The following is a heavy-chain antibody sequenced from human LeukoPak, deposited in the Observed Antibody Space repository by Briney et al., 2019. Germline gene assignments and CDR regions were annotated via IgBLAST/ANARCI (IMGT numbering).Heavy chain of an antibody. J-gene: IGHJ3*02. D-gene: IGHD6-13*01. CDR1: GFTFSSYS. Sequence: GGSLRLSCAASGFTFSSYSMNWVRQAPGKGLEWVSSISSSSSYIYYAGSVKGRFTISRDNAKNSLYLQMNSLRAEDTAVYYCARGLSSSRSWAFDIWGQGTMVTVSS. CDR2: ISSSSSYI. CDR3: ARGLSSSRSWAFDI. V-gene: IGHV3-21*01.